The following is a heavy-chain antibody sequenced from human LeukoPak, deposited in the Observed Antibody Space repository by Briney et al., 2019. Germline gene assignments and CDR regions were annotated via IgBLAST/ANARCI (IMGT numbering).Heavy chain of an antibody. J-gene: IGHJ4*02. V-gene: IGHV1-46*01. D-gene: IGHD2-15*01. CDR1: GYTFTSYY. Sequence: EASVKVSCEASGYTFTSYYMHWVRQAPGQGLEWMGIINPSGGSTSYAQKFQGRVTMTRDTSTSTVYMELSSLRSEDTAVYYCANGYCSGGSCYPDFDYWGQGTLVTVSS. CDR3: ANGYCSGGSCYPDFDY. CDR2: INPSGGST.